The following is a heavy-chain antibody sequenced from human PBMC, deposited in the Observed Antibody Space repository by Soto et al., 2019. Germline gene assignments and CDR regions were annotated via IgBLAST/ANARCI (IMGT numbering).Heavy chain of an antibody. CDR2: INHSGST. CDR1: GGSFSGYY. J-gene: IGHJ4*02. Sequence: SETLSLTCAVYGGSFSGYYWSWIRQPPGKGLEWIGEINHSGSTNYNPSLKSRVTISVDTSKNQFSLKLSSVTAADTAVYYCARVALEQLWFPYFDYWGQGTLVTVSS. CDR3: ARVALEQLWFPYFDY. D-gene: IGHD5-18*01. V-gene: IGHV4-34*01.